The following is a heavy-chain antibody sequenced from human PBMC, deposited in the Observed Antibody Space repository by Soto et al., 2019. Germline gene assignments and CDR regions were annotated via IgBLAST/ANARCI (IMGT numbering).Heavy chain of an antibody. CDR3: ARDGYCSSRRCFVL. J-gene: IGHJ2*01. D-gene: IGHD2-2*01. CDR2: ISAYNGNT. V-gene: IGHV1-18*01. CDR1: GYTFTSYG. Sequence: PGESLKISCKASGYTFTSYGISWVRQAPGQGLEWMGWISAYNGNTNYAQKLQGRVTMTTDTSTSTAYTEQRSLRSDDTAVYYCARDGYCSSRRCFVLWGCGTLVTVSS.